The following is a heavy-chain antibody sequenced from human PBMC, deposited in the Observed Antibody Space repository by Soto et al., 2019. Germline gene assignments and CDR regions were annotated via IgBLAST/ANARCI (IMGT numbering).Heavy chain of an antibody. J-gene: IGHJ4*02. V-gene: IGHV4-34*01. Sequence: SETLSLTCAVYGGSFSGYYWSWIRQPPGKGLEWIGEINHSGSTNYNPSLKSRVTISVDTSKNQFSLKLSSVTAADTAVYYCARGRYYDYVWGSYRWPFDYWRQGTRVTVSS. CDR2: INHSGST. D-gene: IGHD3-16*02. CDR3: ARGRYYDYVWGSYRWPFDY. CDR1: GGSFSGYY.